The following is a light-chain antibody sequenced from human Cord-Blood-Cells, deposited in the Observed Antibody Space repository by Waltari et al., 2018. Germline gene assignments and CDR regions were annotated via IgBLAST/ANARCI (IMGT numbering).Light chain of an antibody. J-gene: IGLJ3*02. Sequence: QSVLTQPPSASGNPGPRVTVSCCGGSYNFGSNYGYWYQQITGTAPKLLIYRNTQRPSGVPDRFSGSKSGTSASLDISGLRSEDEADYYCAAWDDSLSGPVFGGGTKLTVL. CDR1: SYNFGSNY. CDR3: AAWDDSLSGPV. CDR2: RNT. V-gene: IGLV1-47*01.